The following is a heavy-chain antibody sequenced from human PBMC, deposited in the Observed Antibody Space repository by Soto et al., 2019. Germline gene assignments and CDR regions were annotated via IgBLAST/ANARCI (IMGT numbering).Heavy chain of an antibody. V-gene: IGHV3-23*01. J-gene: IGHJ6*03. CDR1: GFTFSSYA. CDR2: ISGSGGST. CDR3: AKAPSASYYYYYMDV. Sequence: PGGSLRLSCAASGFTFSSYATSWVRQAPGKGLEWVSAISGSGGSTYYAESVKGRFTISRDNSKNTLYLQMNSLRAEDTVVYYCAKAPSASYYYYYMDVWGKGTTVTVSS.